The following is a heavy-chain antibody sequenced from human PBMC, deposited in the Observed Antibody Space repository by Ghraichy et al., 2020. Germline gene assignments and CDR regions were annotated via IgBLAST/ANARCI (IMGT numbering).Heavy chain of an antibody. J-gene: IGHJ4*02. CDR2: ISYSGTT. D-gene: IGHD3-10*01. V-gene: IGHV4-39*01. Sequence: SQTLSLTCSVSGGSISSSDYFWGWIRQPPGKGLEWIGTISYSGTTYYIPSLRGRITISADTSKNQFSLKLSSVTAADTAIYYCARHGRVRGFTSQFDYWGQGALVTVSS. CDR1: GGSISSSDYF. CDR3: ARHGRVRGFTSQFDY.